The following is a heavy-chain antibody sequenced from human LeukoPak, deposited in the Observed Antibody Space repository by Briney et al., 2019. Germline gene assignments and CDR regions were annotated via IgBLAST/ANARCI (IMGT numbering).Heavy chain of an antibody. CDR3: AKLAAWVGATAIDY. V-gene: IGHV3-53*01. Sequence: GGSLRLSCAASGFTVINNYMTWVRQAPGKGLEWVSVIYSGGTTHYADSVKGRFTISRDNSKNTLYLQMNSLRAEDTAVYYCAKLAAWVGATAIDYWGQGTLVTVSS. CDR1: GFTVINNY. D-gene: IGHD1-26*01. J-gene: IGHJ4*02. CDR2: IYSGGTT.